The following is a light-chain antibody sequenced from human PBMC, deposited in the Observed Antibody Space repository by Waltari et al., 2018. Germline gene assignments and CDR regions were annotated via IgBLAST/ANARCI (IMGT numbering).Light chain of an antibody. Sequence: SYELTQPPSVSVSPGQTATISCSGDKLGDKYACWYQQKPGQSPVLVIYQDNRRPSGIPERFSGSNPGNTATLTISGTQAMDEADYYCQAWDSSAAGVFGTGTKVTVL. CDR2: QDN. CDR1: KLGDKY. J-gene: IGLJ1*01. V-gene: IGLV3-1*01. CDR3: QAWDSSAAGV.